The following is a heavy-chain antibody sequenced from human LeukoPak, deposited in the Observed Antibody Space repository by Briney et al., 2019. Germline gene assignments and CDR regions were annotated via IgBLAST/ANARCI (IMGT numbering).Heavy chain of an antibody. CDR3: ARVGMVRTTHAFFDY. CDR2: IIPNSGGT. V-gene: IGHV1-2*02. D-gene: IGHD4/OR15-4a*01. J-gene: IGHJ4*02. Sequence: ASVKVSCKASGYTFTGYYMHWVRQAPGQGLEWMGWIIPNSGGTNYAQKFQGRVTMTRDTSISTAYMELSSLSSGDTAGYYCARVGMVRTTHAFFDYWGQGTLVTVSS. CDR1: GYTFTGYY.